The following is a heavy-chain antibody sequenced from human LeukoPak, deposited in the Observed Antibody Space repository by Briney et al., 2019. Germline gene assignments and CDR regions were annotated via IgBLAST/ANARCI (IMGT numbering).Heavy chain of an antibody. D-gene: IGHD3-3*01. Sequence: GGSLRLSCAASGFTFSSYGMHWVRQAPGKGLEWVAFIRYDGSNKYYADSVKGRFTISRDNSKNTLYLQMNSLRAEDTAVYYCAKDVSGFLEWLDGGDGFDYWGQGTLVTVSS. CDR1: GFTFSSYG. V-gene: IGHV3-30*02. J-gene: IGHJ4*02. CDR2: IRYDGSNK. CDR3: AKDVSGFLEWLDGGDGFDY.